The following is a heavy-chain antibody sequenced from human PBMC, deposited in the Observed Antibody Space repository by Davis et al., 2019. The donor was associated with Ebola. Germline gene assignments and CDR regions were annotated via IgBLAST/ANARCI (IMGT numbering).Heavy chain of an antibody. V-gene: IGHV1-69*13. J-gene: IGHJ6*02. CDR1: GYTFNSHG. CDR3: AWGSSSYYYYGMDV. D-gene: IGHD7-27*01. Sequence: AASVKVSCKASGYTFNSHGISWVRQAPGQGLEWMGGIIPFSLTSNYAQKFQGRVTITADESTNTAYMELSSLRSEDTAVYYCAWGSSSYYYYGMDVWGQGTTVTVSS. CDR2: IIPFSLTS.